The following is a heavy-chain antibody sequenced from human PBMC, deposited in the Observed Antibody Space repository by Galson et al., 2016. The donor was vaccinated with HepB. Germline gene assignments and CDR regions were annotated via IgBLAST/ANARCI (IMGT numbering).Heavy chain of an antibody. V-gene: IGHV1-18*01. Sequence: QSGAEVKKPGESLKISCKASGYTFTGYGISWVRQAPGQGLEWMGWISAVNGNARYAQRFQDRVTMTIDTSTSTAFMELRSLRSDDTAVYYCARYRAATAYSDYWGQGTLVTVSS. CDR2: ISAVNGNA. D-gene: IGHD6-25*01. CDR3: ARYRAATAYSDY. CDR1: GYTFTGYG. J-gene: IGHJ4*02.